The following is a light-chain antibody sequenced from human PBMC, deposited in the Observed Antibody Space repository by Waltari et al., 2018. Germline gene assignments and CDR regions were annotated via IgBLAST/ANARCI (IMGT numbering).Light chain of an antibody. CDR1: QSISTS. V-gene: IGKV1-39*01. J-gene: IGKJ3*01. Sequence: DIQMNQSPPSLSASVGDRVTITCRAIQSISTSLNWSQQKPGKAPNLLIYGASSLERGVPSRFSGSGSGTDFTLTISSLHPEDFATYYCQQSYTTPFTFGAGTKVDLK. CDR2: GAS. CDR3: QQSYTTPFT.